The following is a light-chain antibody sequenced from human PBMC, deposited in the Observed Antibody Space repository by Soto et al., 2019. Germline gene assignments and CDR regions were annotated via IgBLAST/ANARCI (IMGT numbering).Light chain of an antibody. Sequence: QSVLDQPPSASGTPGQSVTISCSGSSYNIGSNTINWYQQLPGTAAKLLIYSNNQRPSGVPDRFSGSKSGTSASLAISGLQSEDEAKYYCAAWDDSLNGWVFGGGTKVTVL. CDR2: SNN. CDR3: AAWDDSLNGWV. V-gene: IGLV1-44*01. CDR1: SYNIGSNT. J-gene: IGLJ3*02.